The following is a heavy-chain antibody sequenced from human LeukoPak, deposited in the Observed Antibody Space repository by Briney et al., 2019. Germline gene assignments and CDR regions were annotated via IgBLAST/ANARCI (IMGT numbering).Heavy chain of an antibody. CDR1: GGSFSGYY. Sequence: PSETLSLTCAVYGGSFSGYYWSWIRQPPGKGLEWIGEINHSGSTYYNPSLKSRVTISVDRSKNQFSLKLSSVTAADTAVYYCARGPYQLPFDYWGQGTLVTVSS. CDR3: ARGPYQLPFDY. CDR2: INHSGST. V-gene: IGHV4-34*01. D-gene: IGHD2-2*01. J-gene: IGHJ4*02.